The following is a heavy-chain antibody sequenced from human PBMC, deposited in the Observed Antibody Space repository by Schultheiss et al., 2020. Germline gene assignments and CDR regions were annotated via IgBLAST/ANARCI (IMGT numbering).Heavy chain of an antibody. V-gene: IGHV4-59*08. CDR2: IYYSGST. CDR1: GGSISSYY. Sequence: SETLSLTCTVSGGSISSYYWSWIRQPPGKGLEWIGYIYYSGSTNYNPSLKSRVTISVDTSKIQFSLKLSSVTAADTAVYYCARHYSSGWYAVNAFDIWGQGTMVTVSS. D-gene: IGHD6-19*01. J-gene: IGHJ3*02. CDR3: ARHYSSGWYAVNAFDI.